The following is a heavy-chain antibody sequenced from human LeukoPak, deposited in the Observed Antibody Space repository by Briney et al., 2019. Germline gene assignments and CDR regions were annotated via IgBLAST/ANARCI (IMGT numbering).Heavy chain of an antibody. CDR2: ISYDGSNK. D-gene: IGHD1-26*01. V-gene: IGHV3-30*18. Sequence: GGSLRLSCAASGFTFSSYGMHWVRQAPGKGLEWVAVISYDGSNKYYADSVKGRFTISRDNSKNTLYLQMNSLRAEDTAVYYCAKGSGSYGTVPDAFDIWGQGTMVTVSS. CDR1: GFTFSSYG. CDR3: AKGSGSYGTVPDAFDI. J-gene: IGHJ3*02.